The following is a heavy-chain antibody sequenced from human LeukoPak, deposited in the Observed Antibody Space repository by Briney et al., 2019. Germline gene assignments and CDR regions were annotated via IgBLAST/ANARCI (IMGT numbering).Heavy chain of an antibody. J-gene: IGHJ4*02. Sequence: GWSLRLSCAASGFTFSSYGMHWVRQAPGKGLEWVAVISYDGSNKYYADSVKGRFTISRDNSKNTLYLQMNSLRAEDTAVYYCAKDKMRGASNYFDYWGQGTLVTVSS. CDR2: ISYDGSNK. CDR3: AKDKMRGASNYFDY. CDR1: GFTFSSYG. V-gene: IGHV3-30*18. D-gene: IGHD1-26*01.